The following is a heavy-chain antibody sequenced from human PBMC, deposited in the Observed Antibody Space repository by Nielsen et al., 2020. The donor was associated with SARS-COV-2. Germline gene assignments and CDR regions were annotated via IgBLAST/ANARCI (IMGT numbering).Heavy chain of an antibody. V-gene: IGHV3-23*01. D-gene: IGHD7-27*01. CDR2: IFSNGAAA. J-gene: IGHJ4*02. CDR3: AKDETTSGVNFFHY. CDR1: GFTCSKYA. Sequence: GESLKISCAASGFTCSKYAMSWVRQSPGKGLEWVSGIFSNGAAAWYAESVKGRFTISRDNSKNTLYLQLNSLRAEDTAIYYCAKDETTSGVNFFHYWGQGALVTVSS.